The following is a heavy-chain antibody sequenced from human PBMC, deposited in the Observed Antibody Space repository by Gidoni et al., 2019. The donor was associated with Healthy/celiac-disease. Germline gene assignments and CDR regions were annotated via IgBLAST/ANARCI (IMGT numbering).Heavy chain of an antibody. D-gene: IGHD4-17*01. CDR2: IYYSGST. CDR1: GGSISSYY. CDR3: ARVPAVRVY. Sequence: QVQLQESGPGLVKPSETLSLTCTVSGGSISSYYWSWIRQPPGKGLEWIGYIYYSGSTNYNPSLKSRVTISVDTSKNQFSLKLSSVTAADTAVYYCARVPAVRVYWGQGTLVTVSS. J-gene: IGHJ4*02. V-gene: IGHV4-59*01.